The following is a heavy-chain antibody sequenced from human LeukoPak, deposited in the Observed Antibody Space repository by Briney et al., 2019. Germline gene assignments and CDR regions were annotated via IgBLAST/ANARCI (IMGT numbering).Heavy chain of an antibody. V-gene: IGHV3-23*01. CDR2: ISGSGGST. J-gene: IGHJ4*02. CDR3: AKEHGVLWFGELLRVYFDY. Sequence: PGGSLRLSCAASGFTFSSYAMSWVRQAPGKGLEWVSAISGSGGSTYYADSVKGRFTIPRDNSKNTLYLQMNSLRAEDTAVYYCAKEHGVLWFGELLRVYFDYWGQGTLVTVSS. D-gene: IGHD3-10*01. CDR1: GFTFSSYA.